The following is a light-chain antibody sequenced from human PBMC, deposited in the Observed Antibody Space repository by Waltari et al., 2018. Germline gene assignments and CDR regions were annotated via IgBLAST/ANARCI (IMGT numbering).Light chain of an antibody. CDR1: QSISSW. V-gene: IGKV1-5*03. J-gene: IGKJ1*01. Sequence: DIQMTQSPSTLSASVGDRVTITCRDSQSISSWLAWYQQKPGKAPKLLIYEASSLESGVPSRFSGGGYGTEFTLIISSLQPDDLATYYCQQYNDYSGTFGRGTKVEIK. CDR3: QQYNDYSGT. CDR2: EAS.